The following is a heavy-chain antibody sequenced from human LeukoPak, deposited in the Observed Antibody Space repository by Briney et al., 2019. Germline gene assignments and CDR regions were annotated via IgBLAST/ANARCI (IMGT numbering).Heavy chain of an antibody. CDR2: IRYDGGNK. CDR1: GFTFSSYG. V-gene: IGHV3-30*02. J-gene: IGHJ5*02. Sequence: GGSLKLSCAASGFTFSSYGMHWVRQAPGKGLEWVAFIRYDGGNKYYADSVKGRFTISRDNSKNTLYLQMNSLRAEDTAVYYCAKDYGENWFDPWGQGTLVTVSS. D-gene: IGHD3-10*01. CDR3: AKDYGENWFDP.